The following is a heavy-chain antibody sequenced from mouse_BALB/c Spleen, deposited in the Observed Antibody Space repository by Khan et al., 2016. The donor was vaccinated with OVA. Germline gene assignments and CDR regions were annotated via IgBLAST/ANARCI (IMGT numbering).Heavy chain of an antibody. D-gene: IGHD1-1*01. CDR2: IWAGGST. CDR3: ARAFYYGAWFAY. Sequence: QVQLKQSGPGLVAPSQTLSITCTVSGFSLTSYGVHWVRQPPGKGLEWLGVIWAGGSTNHNSALMSRLSISKDNSKSQVFLKMNSLQTDDTAMYYCARAFYYGAWFAYWGAGTLVTVSA. V-gene: IGHV2-9*02. CDR1: GFSLTSYG. J-gene: IGHJ3*01.